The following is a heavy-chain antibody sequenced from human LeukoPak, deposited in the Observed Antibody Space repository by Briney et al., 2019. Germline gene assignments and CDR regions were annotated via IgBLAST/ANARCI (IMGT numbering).Heavy chain of an antibody. CDR1: GGSFSGYY. V-gene: IGHV4-34*01. J-gene: IGHJ5*02. Sequence: PSETLSLTCAVYGGSFSGYYWSWIRQPPGKGLEWIGEINHSGSTNYNPSLKSRVTISVDTSKNQFSLKLSSVTAAGTAVYYCARGSWDRRFDPWGQGTLVTVSS. CDR2: INHSGST. D-gene: IGHD1-26*01. CDR3: ARGSWDRRFDP.